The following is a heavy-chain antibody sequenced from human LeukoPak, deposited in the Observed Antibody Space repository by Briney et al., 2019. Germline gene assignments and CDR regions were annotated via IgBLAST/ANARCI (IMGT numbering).Heavy chain of an antibody. CDR3: ASTTEHIVVVVAAFFGRAFDM. V-gene: IGHV1-69*13. CDR1: GGTVSRYA. J-gene: IGHJ3*02. Sequence: SVKGSCKASGGTVSRYAISWLRQAPGHGLEWIGGVIPIFGTADYAQKFEGRVTITPDRPKSPAYMDNSSLGSEDTAVYYCASTTEHIVVVVAAFFGRAFDMWGQGTMVTVSS. D-gene: IGHD2-15*01. CDR2: VIPIFGTA.